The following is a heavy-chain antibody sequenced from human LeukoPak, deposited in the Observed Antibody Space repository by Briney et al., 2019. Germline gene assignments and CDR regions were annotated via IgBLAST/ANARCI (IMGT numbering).Heavy chain of an antibody. J-gene: IGHJ3*02. V-gene: IGHV1-69*05. CDR3: ARDTVLYGDDAFDI. D-gene: IGHD4-17*01. CDR1: GGTFSSYA. Sequence: SVKVSCKASGGTFSSYAISWVRQAPGQGLEWMGRIIPIFGTANYAQKFQGRVTITTDESTSTAYMELSSLRSEDTAVYYCARDTVLYGDDAFDIWGQGTMVTVSS. CDR2: IIPIFGTA.